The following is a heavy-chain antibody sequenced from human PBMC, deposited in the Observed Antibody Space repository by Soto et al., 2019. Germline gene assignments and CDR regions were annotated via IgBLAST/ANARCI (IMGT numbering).Heavy chain of an antibody. CDR3: ARVPRWQDDFLDNWFDP. CDR2: ISAYNGNT. Sequence: QVQLVQSGAEVKKPGASVKVSCKASGYTFTSYGISWVRQAPGQGLEWMGWISAYNGNTNYAQKLQGRVTMTTDTSTSTDYMELRSLSSDDTAVYYCARVPRWQDDFLDNWFDPWGQGTLVTVSS. D-gene: IGHD3-3*01. V-gene: IGHV1-18*01. CDR1: GYTFTSYG. J-gene: IGHJ5*02.